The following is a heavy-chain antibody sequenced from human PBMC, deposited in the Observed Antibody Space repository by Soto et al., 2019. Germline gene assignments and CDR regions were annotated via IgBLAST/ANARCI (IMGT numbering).Heavy chain of an antibody. CDR2: ISGSGDST. CDR3: ARRGSGSYYDY. V-gene: IGHV3-23*01. Sequence: VQLLESGGGLVQPGGSLRLSCAASGFTFSSYAMRWVRQAPGKGLEWVSAISGSGDSTYYADSVKGRFTISRGNSKNTLYLQMNSLRAEDTAVYYCARRGSGSYYDYWGQGTLVTVSS. D-gene: IGHD1-26*01. J-gene: IGHJ4*02. CDR1: GFTFSSYA.